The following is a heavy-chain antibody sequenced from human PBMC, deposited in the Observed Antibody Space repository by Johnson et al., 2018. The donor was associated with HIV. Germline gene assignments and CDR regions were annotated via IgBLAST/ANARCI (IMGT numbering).Heavy chain of an antibody. D-gene: IGHD5-24*01. CDR3: EKERRKRCLHPRDAFDI. CDR1: VFTFSSYA. CDR2: ISYDGSNK. J-gene: IGHJ3*02. V-gene: IGHV3-30*04. Sequence: QVQLVESGGGVVQPGRSLRLSCAASVFTFSSYAMHWVRQAPGKGLEWVAVISYDGSNKYYADFVKGRFTISRDNSKNTLYLRMNSLRPEDTAVFYCEKERRKRCLHPRDAFDIWGQGTMVTVSS.